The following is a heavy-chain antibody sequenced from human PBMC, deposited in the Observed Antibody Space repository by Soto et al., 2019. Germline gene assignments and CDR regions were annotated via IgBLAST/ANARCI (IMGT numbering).Heavy chain of an antibody. V-gene: IGHV3-23*01. D-gene: IGHD1-26*01. CDR2: ISDSGGTS. CDR1: GFIFSNYF. J-gene: IGHJ4*02. Sequence: GGVLRLSCAASGFIFSNYFMSWVRQAPGKGLEWVSSISDSGGTSYYADSVKGRFTISRDNSKNTLYLQMNSLRAEDTAIYYCAKRPRALLTFDYWGQGTLVTVSS. CDR3: AKRPRALLTFDY.